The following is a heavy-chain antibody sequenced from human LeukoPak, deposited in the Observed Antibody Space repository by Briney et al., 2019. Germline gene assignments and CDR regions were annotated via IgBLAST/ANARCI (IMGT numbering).Heavy chain of an antibody. J-gene: IGHJ4*02. D-gene: IGHD3-22*01. CDR1: GFTFSSYA. Sequence: GGSLGLSCAASGFTFSSYAMSWVRQAPGKGLEWVSVISGSGGNTYFADSVKGRFTISRDNSKNTLYLQMNSLRAEDSAVYYCAKGKDYYDSSGYFHWGQGTLVTVSS. CDR2: ISGSGGNT. CDR3: AKGKDYYDSSGYFH. V-gene: IGHV3-23*01.